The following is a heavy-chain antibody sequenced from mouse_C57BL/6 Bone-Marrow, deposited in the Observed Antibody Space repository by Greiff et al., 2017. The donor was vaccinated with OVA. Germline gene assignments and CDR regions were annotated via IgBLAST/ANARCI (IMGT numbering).Heavy chain of an antibody. CDR2: FSDGGSYT. CDR1: GFTFSSYA. J-gene: IGHJ2*01. V-gene: IGHV5-4*01. D-gene: IGHD6-1*01. CDR3: ARDPLFFYFDY. Sequence: EVKLMESGGGLVKPGGSLKLSCAASGFTFSSYAMSWVRQTPEKRLEWVATFSDGGSYTYYPDNVKGRFTISRDNAKNNLYLQMSQLKSEDTAMYYCARDPLFFYFDYWGQGTTLTVSS.